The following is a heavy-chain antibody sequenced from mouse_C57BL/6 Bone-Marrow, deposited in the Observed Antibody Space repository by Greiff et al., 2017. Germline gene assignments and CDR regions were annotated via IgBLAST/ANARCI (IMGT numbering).Heavy chain of an antibody. CDR2: IDPEDGET. D-gene: IGHD1-1*01. J-gene: IGHJ2*01. V-gene: IGHV14-2*01. CDR1: GFNIKDYY. Sequence: VQLQQSGAELVKPGASVKLSCTASGFNIKDYYIHWVKQRTEQGLEWIGRIDPEDGETKYAPKFQDKATITADTSSNTAYLQLSSLTSEDTDVYYGTRSLIYYGTNYWGQGTTPTVSS. CDR3: TRSLIYYGTNY.